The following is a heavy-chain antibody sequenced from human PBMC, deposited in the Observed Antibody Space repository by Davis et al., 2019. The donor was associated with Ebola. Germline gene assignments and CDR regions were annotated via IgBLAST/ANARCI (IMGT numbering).Heavy chain of an antibody. CDR1: GGSISSYY. J-gene: IGHJ4*02. V-gene: IGHV4-59*06. CDR3: AREHIAAAADYYFDY. Sequence: PSETLSLTCTVSGGSISSYYWSWIRQHPGKGLEWIGYIYYSGSTYYNPSLKSRVTISVDTSKNQFSLKLSSVTAADTAVYYCAREHIAAAADYYFDYWGQGTLVTVSS. CDR2: IYYSGST. D-gene: IGHD6-13*01.